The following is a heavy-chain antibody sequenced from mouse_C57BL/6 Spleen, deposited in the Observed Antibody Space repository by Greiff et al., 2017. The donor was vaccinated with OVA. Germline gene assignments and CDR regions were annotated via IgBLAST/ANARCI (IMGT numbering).Heavy chain of an antibody. J-gene: IGHJ2*01. CDR2: ISDGGSYT. CDR3: ARYYYGSSYHDY. D-gene: IGHD1-1*01. V-gene: IGHV5-4*03. CDR1: GFTFSSYA. Sequence: EVKLVESGGGLVKPGGSLKLSCAASGFTFSSYAMSWVRQTPEKRLEWVATISDGGSYTYYPDNVKGRFTISRDNAKNNLYLQMSHLKSEDTAMYYCARYYYGSSYHDYWGKGTTLSVSS.